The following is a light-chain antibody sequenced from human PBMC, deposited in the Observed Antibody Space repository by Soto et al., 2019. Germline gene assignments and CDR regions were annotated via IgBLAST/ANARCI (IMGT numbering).Light chain of an antibody. CDR2: AVS. CDR1: SSDVGAYNY. Sequence: QSALTQPASVSGSPGQSITISCTGTSSDVGAYNYVSWYQQHPGRAPKLVIYAVSSRPSGVSNRFSGSKSDNTASLTISGLQAEDEADYFCQSYDFTLGAFWVFGGGTKVTVL. CDR3: QSYDFTLGAFWV. J-gene: IGLJ3*02. V-gene: IGLV2-14*01.